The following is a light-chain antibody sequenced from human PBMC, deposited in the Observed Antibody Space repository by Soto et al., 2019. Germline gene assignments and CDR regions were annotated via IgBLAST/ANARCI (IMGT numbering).Light chain of an antibody. CDR2: DIT. Sequence: QSALTQPPSVSVAPGQWVTISCTGSSSNFGAGFAVHWYQQFPGAAPQLLIYDITNRPSGVPDRFSGSKSGTSASLAIAGLQAEDEAVYYCQSYDRSLSGYVFGTGTKVTVL. CDR3: QSYDRSLSGYV. CDR1: SSNFGAGFA. V-gene: IGLV1-40*01. J-gene: IGLJ1*01.